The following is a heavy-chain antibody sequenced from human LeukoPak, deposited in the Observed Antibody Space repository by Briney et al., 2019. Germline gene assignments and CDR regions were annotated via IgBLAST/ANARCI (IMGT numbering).Heavy chain of an antibody. CDR3: ARDSSSLAWGFDY. J-gene: IGHJ4*02. D-gene: IGHD6-6*01. CDR1: GYTLTGYY. CDR2: ISAYNGNT. V-gene: IGHV1-18*04. Sequence: ASVKVSCKASGYTLTGYYMHWVRQAPGQGLEWMGWISAYNGNTNYAQKLQGRVTMTTDTSTSTAYMELRSLRSDDTAVYYCARDSSSLAWGFDYWGQGTLVTVSS.